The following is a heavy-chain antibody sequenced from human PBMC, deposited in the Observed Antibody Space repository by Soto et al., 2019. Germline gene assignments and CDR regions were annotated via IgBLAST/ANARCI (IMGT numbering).Heavy chain of an antibody. CDR2: VYHSGNT. Sequence: PETLSLTCAVSGDSISSDKWWSWVRQPPGKGLEWIGEVYHSGNTNYNPSLKSRVIISVDKSKNQFSLKLSSVTDADTAMYYCARGERQQHRDYWGQGTLVTVSS. V-gene: IGHV4-4*03. J-gene: IGHJ4*02. CDR1: GDSISSDKW. D-gene: IGHD6-13*01. CDR3: ARGERQQHRDY.